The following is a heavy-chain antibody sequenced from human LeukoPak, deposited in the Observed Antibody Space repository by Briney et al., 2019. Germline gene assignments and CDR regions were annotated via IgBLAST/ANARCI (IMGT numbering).Heavy chain of an antibody. CDR1: GFTFSSYA. CDR2: ISGSGGST. CDR3: AKGGSGWYGSDY. V-gene: IGHV3-23*01. J-gene: IGHJ4*02. Sequence: GGSLRLSCAASGFTFSSYAMSWVRQAPGKGLEWVSAISGSGGSTYYADSVKGRFTISRDNSKNTLYLRMNSLRAEDTAVYYCAKGGSGWYGSDYWGQGTLVTVSS. D-gene: IGHD6-19*01.